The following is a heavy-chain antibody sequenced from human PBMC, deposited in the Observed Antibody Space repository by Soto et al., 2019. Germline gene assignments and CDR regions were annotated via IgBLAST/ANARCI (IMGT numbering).Heavy chain of an antibody. CDR2: MYNTGGT. CDR1: GGAISRYY. D-gene: IGHD2-21*02. V-gene: IGHV4-59*01. Sequence: PSETLSLTCTVSGGAISRYYWSWIRQPPGKGLEWIGYMYNTGGTVYNPSFKSRVTISVDTSKNQFSLQLNSVTAADTAVYYCARDLWGYCGTDCYPLDVWGQGTTVTVSS. CDR3: ARDLWGYCGTDCYPLDV. J-gene: IGHJ6*02.